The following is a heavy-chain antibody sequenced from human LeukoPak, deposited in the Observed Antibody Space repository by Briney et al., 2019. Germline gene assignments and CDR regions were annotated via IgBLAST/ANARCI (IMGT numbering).Heavy chain of an antibody. CDR2: ISVGGSTT. CDR3: ARGKWLGS. V-gene: IGHV3-48*03. CDR1: GFTFSTYD. D-gene: IGHD6-19*01. Sequence: PGGSLRLSCAASGFTFSTYDMNWVRQAPGKGLEWVSYISVGGSTTYYADSVKGRFTISRDNAKNSLYLQMNSLRAEDTAVYYCARGKWLGSWGRGTLVTVSS. J-gene: IGHJ5*02.